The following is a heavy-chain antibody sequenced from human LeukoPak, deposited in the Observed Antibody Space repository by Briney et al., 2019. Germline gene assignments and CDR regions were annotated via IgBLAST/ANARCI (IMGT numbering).Heavy chain of an antibody. Sequence: PSQTLSLTCTVSGGSISSGGYYWSWIRQPPGKGLEWIGYIYHSGSTYYNPSLKSRVTISVDRSKNQFSPKLSSVTAADTAVYYCARGSTPGESEYFDYWGQGTLVTVSS. CDR3: ARGSTPGESEYFDY. V-gene: IGHV4-30-2*01. CDR1: GGSISSGGYY. D-gene: IGHD2-2*01. CDR2: IYHSGST. J-gene: IGHJ4*02.